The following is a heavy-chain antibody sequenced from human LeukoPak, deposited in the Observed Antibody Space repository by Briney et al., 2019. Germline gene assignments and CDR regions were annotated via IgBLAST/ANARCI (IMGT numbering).Heavy chain of an antibody. CDR1: GFTFSNYD. CDR2: IRYDGSNK. D-gene: IGHD3-22*01. V-gene: IGHV3-30*02. Sequence: GGSLRLSCAASGFTFSNYDMHWVRQAPGKGLEWVTFIRYDGSNKYYADSVKGRFTISRDNSKNTLYLQMNSLRAEDTAVYYCAKGPGRNYYDSSGYYSYYFDYWGQGTLVTVSS. J-gene: IGHJ4*02. CDR3: AKGPGRNYYDSSGYYSYYFDY.